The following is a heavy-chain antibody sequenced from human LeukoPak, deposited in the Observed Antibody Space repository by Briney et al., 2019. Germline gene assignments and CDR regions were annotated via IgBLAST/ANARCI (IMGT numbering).Heavy chain of an antibody. D-gene: IGHD1-26*01. CDR3: ARIGVGDY. Sequence: PGGSLRLSCAASGFTFSTYSMNWVRQAPGKGLEWVAVISYDGSNKYYADSVKGRFTISRDNSKNTLYLQMNSLRAEDTAVYYCARIGVGDYWGQGTLVTVSS. CDR2: ISYDGSNK. J-gene: IGHJ4*02. V-gene: IGHV3-30*03. CDR1: GFTFSTYS.